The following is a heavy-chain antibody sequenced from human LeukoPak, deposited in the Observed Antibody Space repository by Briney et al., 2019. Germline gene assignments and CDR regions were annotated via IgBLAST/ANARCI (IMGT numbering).Heavy chain of an antibody. CDR1: GGSISNSSYY. V-gene: IGHV4-39*01. CDR2: IYYSGST. J-gene: IGHJ4*02. D-gene: IGHD4-23*01. CDR3: ARRIAVTRGFDY. Sequence: SETLSLTCTVSGGSISNSSYYWGWIRQPPGTGLEWIGSIYYSGSTYYNPSLKSRVTISVDTSKNQFSLKLSSVTAADTAVYYCARRIAVTRGFDYWGQGTLVTVSS.